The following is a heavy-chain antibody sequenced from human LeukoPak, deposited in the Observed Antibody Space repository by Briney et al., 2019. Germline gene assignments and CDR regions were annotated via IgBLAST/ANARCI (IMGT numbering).Heavy chain of an antibody. Sequence: SETLSLTCTVSGGSISSYYWSWIRQPAGKGLEWIGRIYTSGSTNYNPSLKSRVTMSVDTSKNQFSLKLSSVTAADTAVYYCATEWRNYYDSSGYTNWGQGTLVTVSS. V-gene: IGHV4-4*07. CDR3: ATEWRNYYDSSGYTN. CDR2: IYTSGST. D-gene: IGHD3-22*01. J-gene: IGHJ4*02. CDR1: GGSISSYY.